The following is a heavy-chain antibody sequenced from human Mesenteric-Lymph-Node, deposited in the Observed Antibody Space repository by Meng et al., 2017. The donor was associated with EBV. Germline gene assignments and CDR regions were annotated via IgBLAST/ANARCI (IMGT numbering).Heavy chain of an antibody. V-gene: IGHV4-30-2*06. D-gene: IGHD4-17*01. CDR1: GGSVNSGGYS. CDR2: VHHSGLT. J-gene: IGHJ4*02. Sequence: QSPVLESGSGLVKPSPALSLTRPGPGGSVNSGGYSWSWIRQSPEKGLGWIGYVHHSGLTYYNPSLETRVIISLERSKNQFSLKLTSVTAADTAVYYCAGGDYVNQFNYWGQGTLVTVSS. CDR3: AGGDYVNQFNY.